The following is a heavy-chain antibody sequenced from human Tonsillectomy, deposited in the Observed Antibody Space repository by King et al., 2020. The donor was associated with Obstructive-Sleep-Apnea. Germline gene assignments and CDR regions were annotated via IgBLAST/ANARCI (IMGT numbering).Heavy chain of an antibody. CDR3: ARGGSEGYVGCFDP. CDR2: INPSVGSS. V-gene: IGHV1-46*01. D-gene: IGHD5-12*01. J-gene: IGHJ5*02. CDR1: GYTFTIHY. Sequence: VQLVGSGTGVKKPGASVKVSCQASGYTFTIHYIYWVRQAPGQGLEWLGVINPSVGSSTYAHTSKDRVTLTSDTSASTVYMQLSSLTFEDTAVYYCARGGSEGYVGCFDPWGQGALVTVSS.